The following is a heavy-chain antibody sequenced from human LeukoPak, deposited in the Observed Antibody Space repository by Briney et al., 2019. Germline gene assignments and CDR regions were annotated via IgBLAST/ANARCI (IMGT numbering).Heavy chain of an antibody. D-gene: IGHD3-10*01. J-gene: IGHJ5*02. Sequence: GGSLRLSCAASGFTFSTHSMVWVRQAPGKGLECVSYISSSSSTIYYADSVKGRSTISRDNAENSVYLQMNSLRAEDTAVYYCRRGKTSAYYAPGGQGTRATVS. CDR2: ISSSSSTI. CDR3: RRGKTSAYYAP. V-gene: IGHV3-48*01. CDR1: GFTFSTHS.